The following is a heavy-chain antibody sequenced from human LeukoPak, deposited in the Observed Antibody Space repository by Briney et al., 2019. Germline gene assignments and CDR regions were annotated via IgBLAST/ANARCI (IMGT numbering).Heavy chain of an antibody. J-gene: IGHJ4*02. CDR2: IYYSGST. CDR3: ARDKQVGDY. V-gene: IGHV4-59*01. D-gene: IGHD1-26*01. Sequence: SETLSLTCTVSGGSISSYYWSWIRQPPGKGLEWIGYIYYSGSTTYNPSLESRVTISVDTSKNQFSLKLSSVTAADTAVYYCARDKQVGDYWGQGTLVTVSS. CDR1: GGSISSYY.